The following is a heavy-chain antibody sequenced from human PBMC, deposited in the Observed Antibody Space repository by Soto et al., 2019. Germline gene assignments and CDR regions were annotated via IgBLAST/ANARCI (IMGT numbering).Heavy chain of an antibody. V-gene: IGHV3-48*01. Sequence: GGSLRLSCAASGFTFSSYSMNWVRQVPGKGLEWVSYISSGSITIYYADSVKGRFTISRDNAKNSLYLQMNSLRGEDTAVYYCARGGSSSDNGMDVWGQGTTVTVSS. CDR1: GFTFSSYS. D-gene: IGHD6-6*01. J-gene: IGHJ6*02. CDR3: ARGGSSSDNGMDV. CDR2: ISSGSITI.